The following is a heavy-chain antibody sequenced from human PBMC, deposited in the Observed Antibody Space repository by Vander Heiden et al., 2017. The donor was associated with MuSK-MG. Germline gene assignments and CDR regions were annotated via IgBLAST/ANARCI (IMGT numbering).Heavy chain of an antibody. J-gene: IGHJ4*02. CDR3: AREASGYYGSGSYYY. V-gene: IGHV1-69*01. Sequence: QVQLVQSGAEVKKPGSSVKVSCKASGGTFSSYSISWVRQAPGQGLEWMGGIIPIFGTANYAQKFQGRVTITADESTSTAYMALSSLRSEDTAVYYCAREASGYYGSGSYYYWGQGTLVTVSS. D-gene: IGHD3-10*01. CDR1: GGTFSSYS. CDR2: IIPIFGTA.